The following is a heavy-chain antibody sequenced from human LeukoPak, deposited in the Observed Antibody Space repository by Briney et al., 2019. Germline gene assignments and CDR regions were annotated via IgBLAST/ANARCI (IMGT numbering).Heavy chain of an antibody. CDR1: GGSISSGGYY. V-gene: IGHV4-30-2*01. CDR3: ARLPVTVVPAALKAFDI. CDR2: IYHSGST. D-gene: IGHD2-2*01. Sequence: PSETLSLTCTVSGGSISSGGYYWSWIRQPPGKGLEWIGYIYHSGSTYYNPSLKSRVTISVDRSKNQFSLKLSSVTAADTAVYYCARLPVTVVPAALKAFDIWGQGTMVTVSS. J-gene: IGHJ3*02.